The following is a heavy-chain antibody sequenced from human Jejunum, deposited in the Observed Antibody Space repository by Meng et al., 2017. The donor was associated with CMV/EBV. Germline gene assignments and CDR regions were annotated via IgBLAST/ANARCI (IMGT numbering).Heavy chain of an antibody. D-gene: IGHD3-3*01. Sequence: SGGPVSITPFYWAWFRQPPGKGMEWIGSVYYSGDTYYSPSLKSRVTISIDTSKNHFSLKLTSVTAADTAVYFCARSFWSAPYNWFDPWGQGTLVTVSS. V-gene: IGHV4-39*07. CDR2: VYYSGDT. CDR3: ARSFWSAPYNWFDP. CDR1: GGPVSITPFY. J-gene: IGHJ5*02.